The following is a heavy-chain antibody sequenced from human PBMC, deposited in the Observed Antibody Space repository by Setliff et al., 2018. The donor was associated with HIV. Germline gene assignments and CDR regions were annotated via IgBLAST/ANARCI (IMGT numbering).Heavy chain of an antibody. Sequence: SETLSLTCSVSGDSISDTTYYWGWIRQPPGKGLEWIGNIYHSGSTLYKPSLKSRVTMSVDTSKNQFSLYLQMNSLRADDTAVYYCAKLLYPQLWPLDIDHWGQGRLVTVSS. CDR2: IYHSGST. D-gene: IGHD2-21*01. CDR3: AKLLYPQLWPLDIDH. J-gene: IGHJ4*02. CDR1: GDSISDTTYY. V-gene: IGHV4-39*01.